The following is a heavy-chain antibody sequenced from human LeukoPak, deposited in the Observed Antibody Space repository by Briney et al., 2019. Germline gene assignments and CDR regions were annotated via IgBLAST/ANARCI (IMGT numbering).Heavy chain of an antibody. Sequence: ASVKVSCKASGYTFTGYYMHWVRQAPGQGLEWMGQINPNSGGTNYAQKFQGRVTMTRDTSISTAYMELSRLRSDDTAVYYCARVSTRKLWFGELADYWGQGTLVTVSS. CDR2: INPNSGGT. D-gene: IGHD3-10*01. CDR3: ARVSTRKLWFGELADY. CDR1: GYTFTGYY. J-gene: IGHJ4*02. V-gene: IGHV1-2*06.